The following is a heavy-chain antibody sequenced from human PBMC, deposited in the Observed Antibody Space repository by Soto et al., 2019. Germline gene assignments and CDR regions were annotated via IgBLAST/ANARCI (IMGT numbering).Heavy chain of an antibody. Sequence: PSETLSLTCTVSGGSISSYYWSRIRQPAGKGLEWIGRIYTSGSTNYNPSLKSRVTMSVDTSKSQFSLKLSSVTAADTAVYYCARDQKQLTNYYYYGMDVWGQGTTVTVSS. V-gene: IGHV4-4*07. CDR2: IYTSGST. CDR1: GGSISSYY. J-gene: IGHJ6*02. D-gene: IGHD6-6*01. CDR3: ARDQKQLTNYYYYGMDV.